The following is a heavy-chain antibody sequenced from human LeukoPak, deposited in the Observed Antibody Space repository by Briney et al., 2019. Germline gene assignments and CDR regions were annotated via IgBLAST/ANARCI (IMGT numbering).Heavy chain of an antibody. CDR3: ARDIADFWSGYYTG. CDR2: INHSGST. D-gene: IGHD3-3*01. CDR1: GGSISSSSYY. Sequence: SETLSLTCTVSGGSISSSSYYWGWVRQPPGKGLEWIGEINHSGSTNYNPSLKSRVTISVNTSKNQFSLKLSSVTAADTAVYYCARDIADFWSGYYTGWGQGTLVTVSS. J-gene: IGHJ4*02. V-gene: IGHV4-39*07.